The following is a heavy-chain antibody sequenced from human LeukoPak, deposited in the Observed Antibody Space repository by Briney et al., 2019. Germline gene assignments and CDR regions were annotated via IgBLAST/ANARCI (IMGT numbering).Heavy chain of an antibody. CDR2: IYYSGST. V-gene: IGHV4-30-4*01. D-gene: IGHD2-2*01. CDR1: GGSISSGDYY. J-gene: IGHJ4*02. CDR3: ATQLLVGLLAPY. Sequence: SETMSLTCTVSGGSISSGDYYWSWIRQPPGKGLEWIGYIYYSGSTYYNPSLKSRVTISVDTSKNQFSLKLSSVTAADTAVYYCATQLLVGLLAPYWGQGTLVTVSS.